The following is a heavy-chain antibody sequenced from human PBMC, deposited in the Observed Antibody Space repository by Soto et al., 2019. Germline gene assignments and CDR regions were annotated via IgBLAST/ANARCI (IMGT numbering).Heavy chain of an antibody. D-gene: IGHD2-15*01. CDR2: ISYDGSNK. CDR1: GFTFSSYG. CDR3: AKGLKVVAAWGGYSKH. V-gene: IGHV3-30*18. Sequence: AAGSLRLSCAASGFTFSSYGMHWVRQAPGKGLERVAVISYDGSNKYYADSVKGRFTISRDNSKNTLYLQMNSLRAEDTAVYYRAKGLKVVAAWGGYSKHGGRGTLFTFS. J-gene: IGHJ1*01.